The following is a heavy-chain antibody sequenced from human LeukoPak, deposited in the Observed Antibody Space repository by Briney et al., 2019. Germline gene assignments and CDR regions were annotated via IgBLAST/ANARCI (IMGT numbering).Heavy chain of an antibody. CDR2: ISSNGGST. V-gene: IGHV3-64*01. CDR1: GFTFSSYA. Sequence: QTGGSLRLSCAASGFTFSSYAMHWVRQAPGKGLEYVSAISSNGGSTYYANSVKGRLTISRDNSKNTLYLQVGSLRAEDMAVYYCARGFPSPDKRPCWGQGALVTVSS. D-gene: IGHD3-10*01. J-gene: IGHJ4*02. CDR3: ARGFPSPDKRPC.